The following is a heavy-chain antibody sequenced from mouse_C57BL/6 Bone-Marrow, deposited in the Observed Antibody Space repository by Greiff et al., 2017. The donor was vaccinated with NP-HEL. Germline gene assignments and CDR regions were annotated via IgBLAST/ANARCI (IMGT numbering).Heavy chain of an antibody. CDR3: ARDYGCVYYWAIDY. Sequence: VQLQQSGAELVKPGASVKLSCTASGFNIKDYYMHWVKQRTEQGLEWIGRIDPEDGETKYAPKFKGKVTITADTSSNTAYLQLSSLTSEDTAVYYCARDYGCVYYWAIDYWGQGTSVTVSS. CDR1: GFNIKDYY. CDR2: IDPEDGET. D-gene: IGHD1-1*01. V-gene: IGHV14-2*01. J-gene: IGHJ4*01.